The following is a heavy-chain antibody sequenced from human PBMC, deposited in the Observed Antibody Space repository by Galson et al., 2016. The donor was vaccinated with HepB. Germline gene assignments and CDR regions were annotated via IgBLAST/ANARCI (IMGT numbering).Heavy chain of an antibody. CDR1: GFTFRSYG. CDR2: IWYDGSNK. Sequence: SLRLSCAASGFTFRSYGMYWVRQAPGKGLEWVAVIWYDGSNKYYGDSVKGRFTISRDNSKNTLYLQMNSLGPEDTAVYYCAAYDTGHFDYWGQGTVVTVSS. CDR3: AAYDTGHFDY. D-gene: IGHD3-9*01. V-gene: IGHV3-33*07. J-gene: IGHJ4*02.